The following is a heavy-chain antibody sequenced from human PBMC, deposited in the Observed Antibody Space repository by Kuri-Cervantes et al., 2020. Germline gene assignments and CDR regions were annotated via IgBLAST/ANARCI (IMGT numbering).Heavy chain of an antibody. V-gene: IGHV4-39*07. CDR2: IYYSGST. CDR3: ARDNLNFGFDY. J-gene: IGHJ4*02. Sequence: ESLKISCTVSGGSISSSSYYWGWIRQPPGKGLEWIGSIYYSGSTNYNPSLKSRVTISVDTSKNQFSLKLSSVTAADTAVYYCARDNLNFGFDYWGQGTLVTVSS. CDR1: GGSISSSSYY. D-gene: IGHD3-10*01.